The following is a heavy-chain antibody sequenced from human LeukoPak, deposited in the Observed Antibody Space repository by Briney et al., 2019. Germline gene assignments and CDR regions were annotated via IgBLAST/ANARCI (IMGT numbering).Heavy chain of an antibody. CDR3: ADDYYDSSGLPD. V-gene: IGHV4-61*02. CDR2: IYSSGST. D-gene: IGHD3-22*01. Sequence: PSETLSLTCTVSGGSISSGSYYWSWIRQPAGKGLEWIGRIYSSGSTNDNPSLKSRVTISVDTSKNQFSLKLSSVTAADTAVYYCADDYYDSSGLPDWGQGTLVTVSS. CDR1: GGSISSGSYY. J-gene: IGHJ4*02.